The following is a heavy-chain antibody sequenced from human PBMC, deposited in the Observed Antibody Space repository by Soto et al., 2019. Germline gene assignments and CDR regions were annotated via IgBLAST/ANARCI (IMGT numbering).Heavy chain of an antibody. V-gene: IGHV4-30-4*01. CDR1: GGSVSTGDFY. J-gene: IGHJ4*02. CDR2: IYYSGST. Sequence: SETLSLTCTVFGGSVSTGDFYWTWIRQPPGKGLEWIGYIYYSGSTYYNPSLKSRASISVDASKNQFSLTLTSVTAAATAVYYCARGPLDNNGYSDYWGQGTLVTVSS. D-gene: IGHD3-22*01. CDR3: ARGPLDNNGYSDY.